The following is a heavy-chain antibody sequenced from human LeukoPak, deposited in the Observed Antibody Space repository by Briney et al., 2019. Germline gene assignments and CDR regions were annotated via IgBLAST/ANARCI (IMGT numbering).Heavy chain of an antibody. CDR2: ISYDGSNK. J-gene: IGHJ4*02. V-gene: IGHV3-30-3*01. CDR1: GFTFSSYA. D-gene: IGHD2-2*01. CDR3: ASASYQLDY. Sequence: GGSLRLSCAASGFTFSSYAMHWVRQAPGKGLEWVAVISYDGSNKYYADSVKGRFTISRDNSKNTLYLQMNSLRAEDTAVYYCASASYQLDYWGQGTLVTVSS.